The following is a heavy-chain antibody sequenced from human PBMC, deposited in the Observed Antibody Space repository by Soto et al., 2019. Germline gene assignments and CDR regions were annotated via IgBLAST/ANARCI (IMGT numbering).Heavy chain of an antibody. CDR2: ISGSGNII. J-gene: IGHJ4*02. V-gene: IGHV3-11*01. CDR3: ARGVSSFGDSHFDF. Sequence: GGSLRLSCAASGFTFSDYFVTWIRQVPGKGLECVAYISGSGNIISYADAVRGRFTISRDNTKESLYLQMNSLTADDTGVYFCARGVSSFGDSHFDFWGQGTPVTVSS. D-gene: IGHD3-10*01. CDR1: GFTFSDYF.